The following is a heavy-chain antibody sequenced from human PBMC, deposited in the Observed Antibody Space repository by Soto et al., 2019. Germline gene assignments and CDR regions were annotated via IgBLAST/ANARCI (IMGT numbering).Heavy chain of an antibody. CDR2: ISGSGGST. CDR1: GFTFSSYA. J-gene: IGHJ4*02. CDR3: AQSTGVLGGGRPFDY. Sequence: EVQLLESGGGLVQPGGSLRLSCAASGFTFSSYAMSWVRQAPGKGLEWVSAISGSGGSTYYADSVKGRFTISRDNSKNTRYLQMNSLRAEDTAVYYCAQSTGVLGGGRPFDYGGQGTLVTVSS. D-gene: IGHD3-16*01. V-gene: IGHV3-23*01.